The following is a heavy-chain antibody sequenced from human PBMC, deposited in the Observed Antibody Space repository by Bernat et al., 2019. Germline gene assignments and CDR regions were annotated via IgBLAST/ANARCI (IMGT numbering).Heavy chain of an antibody. CDR1: GFTFSSYA. V-gene: IGHV3-23*01. J-gene: IGHJ4*02. CDR2: ISGSGGST. D-gene: IGHD3-3*01. CDR3: AKALYYDFWSGHFDY. Sequence: EVQLLESGGGLVQPGGSLRLSCAASGFTFSSYAMSWVRQAPGKGLEWVSAISGSGGSTYYAESVKGRLTISRDNSKNTLYLQMNSLRAEDTAVYYCAKALYYDFWSGHFDYWGQGTLVTVSS.